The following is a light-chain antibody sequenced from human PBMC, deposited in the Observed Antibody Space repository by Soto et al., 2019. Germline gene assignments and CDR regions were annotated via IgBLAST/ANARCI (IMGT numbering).Light chain of an antibody. CDR2: SAS. Sequence: DIQMTQSPSSLSASVEDRVTITCRASQRVGSYLNWYQQKPGKAPTLLIYSASELQSGVSSRFSGSGSGTDFTLTIRNLQPEDFAVYYCQQSHNTPLTFGQATKVEI. V-gene: IGKV1-39*01. CDR3: QQSHNTPLT. J-gene: IGKJ1*01. CDR1: QRVGSY.